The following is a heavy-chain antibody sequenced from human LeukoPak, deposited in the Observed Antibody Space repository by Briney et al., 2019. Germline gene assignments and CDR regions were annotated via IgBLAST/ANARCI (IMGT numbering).Heavy chain of an antibody. CDR1: GFTFNTYS. CDR3: ARKLRGQQWLVHLDY. J-gene: IGHJ4*02. V-gene: IGHV3-30-3*01. CDR2: ISSVGGTK. D-gene: IGHD6-19*01. Sequence: GGSLRLSCAASGFTFNTYSIYWVRQAPGKGLEWVSLISSVGGTKYYADSGKGRFTISRDNSKNTVHLQMNSLRPEDTAVYYCARKLRGQQWLVHLDYWGQGTLVTVSS.